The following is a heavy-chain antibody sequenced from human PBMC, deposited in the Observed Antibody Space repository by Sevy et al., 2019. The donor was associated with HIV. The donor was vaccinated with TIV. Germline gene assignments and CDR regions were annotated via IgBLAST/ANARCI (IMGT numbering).Heavy chain of an antibody. Sequence: SETLSLTCAVSGVSFSDYYWAWIRQAPGKGLEWIGEVSQSGSANYNPSLRSRVIMSLDTSKNHVSLKLTSVTAADTAMYYCARGPLFSPEYCSGGTWPTIDFWSRGTLVTVSS. CDR3: ARGPLFSPEYCSGGTWPTIDF. CDR2: VSQSGSA. V-gene: IGHV4-34*01. D-gene: IGHD2-15*01. J-gene: IGHJ4*01. CDR1: GVSFSDYY.